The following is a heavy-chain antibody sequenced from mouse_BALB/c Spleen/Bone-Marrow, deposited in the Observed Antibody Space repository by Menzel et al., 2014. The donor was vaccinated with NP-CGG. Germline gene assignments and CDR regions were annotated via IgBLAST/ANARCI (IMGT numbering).Heavy chain of an antibody. CDR3: ARGSYYEGAMDY. Sequence: VHLVESGPGLVAPSQSLSITCTVSGFSLTSYGVHWVRQPPGKVLEWLVVIWAGGSTNYNSALMSRLSISKDNSKSQVFLKMNSLQTDDTAMYYCARGSYYEGAMDYWGQGTSLTVSS. V-gene: IGHV2-9*02. CDR1: GFSLTSYG. D-gene: IGHD1-1*01. CDR2: IWAGGST. J-gene: IGHJ4*01.